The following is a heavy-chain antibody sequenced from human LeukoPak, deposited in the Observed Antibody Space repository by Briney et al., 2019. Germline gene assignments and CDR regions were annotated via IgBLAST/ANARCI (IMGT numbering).Heavy chain of an antibody. CDR2: ISAYNGNT. J-gene: IGHJ6*03. V-gene: IGHV1-18*01. D-gene: IGHD3-16*01. CDR3: ARETKIRGNYYYYYYMDV. Sequence: GASVKVSCKASGYTFTSYGISWVRQAPGQGLEWMGWISAYNGNTNYAQKLQGRVTMTTDTSTSTAYMELRSLRSDDTVVYYCARETKIRGNYYYYYYMDVWGKGTTVTVSS. CDR1: GYTFTSYG.